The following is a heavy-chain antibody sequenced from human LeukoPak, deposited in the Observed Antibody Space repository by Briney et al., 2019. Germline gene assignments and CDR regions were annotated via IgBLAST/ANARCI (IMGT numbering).Heavy chain of an antibody. J-gene: IGHJ4*02. CDR2: IIPIFGTA. V-gene: IGHV1-69*05. CDR3: ASILDSSGYLDY. D-gene: IGHD3-22*01. CDR1: GGTFSSYA. Sequence: ASVKVSCKASGGTFSSYAISWVRQAPGQGLEWMGGIIPIFGTANYAQKFQGRVTITTDESTSTAYMELSSLRSEDTAVYYCASILDSSGYLDYWGQGTLVTASS.